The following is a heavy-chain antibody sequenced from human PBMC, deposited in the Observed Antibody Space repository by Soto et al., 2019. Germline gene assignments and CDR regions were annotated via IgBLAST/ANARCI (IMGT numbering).Heavy chain of an antibody. CDR1: GYMFSNYD. Sequence: VASVKVSCKASGYMFSNYDIIWVRQATGQGLEWMGWMNPDSDKTDYAQKFQGRVTMTGNTSISTAYMELTALTYEDTAIYYCARPGARYCGGDCYSSHWGQGTLVTVYS. V-gene: IGHV1-8*01. CDR2: MNPDSDKT. CDR3: ARPGARYCGGDCYSSH. J-gene: IGHJ4*02. D-gene: IGHD2-21*02.